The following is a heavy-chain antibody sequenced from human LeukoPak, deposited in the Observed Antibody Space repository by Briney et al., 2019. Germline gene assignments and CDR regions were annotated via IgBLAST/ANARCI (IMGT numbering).Heavy chain of an antibody. CDR2: ISGSGGST. CDR1: GFTFSSYA. Sequence: GGSLRLPCAASGFTFSSYAMSWVRQAPGKGLEWVSAISGSGGSTYYADSVKGRFTISRDNSKNTLYLQMNSLRAEDTAVYYCANSKRIAVAGRFDYWGQGTLVTVSS. D-gene: IGHD6-19*01. J-gene: IGHJ4*02. CDR3: ANSKRIAVAGRFDY. V-gene: IGHV3-23*01.